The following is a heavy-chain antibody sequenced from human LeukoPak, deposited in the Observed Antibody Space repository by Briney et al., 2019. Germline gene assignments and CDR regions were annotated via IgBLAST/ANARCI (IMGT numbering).Heavy chain of an antibody. J-gene: IGHJ5*02. V-gene: IGHV4-39*01. CDR2: IYYSGST. CDR1: GGSISSSSYY. D-gene: IGHD3-10*01. CDR3: ARRGRWFGATNWFDP. Sequence: SETLSLTCTVSGGSISSSSYYWGWIRQPPGKGLEWIGSIYYSGSTYYNPSLKSRVTISVDTSKNQFSLKLSSVTAADTAVYYCARRGRWFGATNWFDPWGQGTLVTVSS.